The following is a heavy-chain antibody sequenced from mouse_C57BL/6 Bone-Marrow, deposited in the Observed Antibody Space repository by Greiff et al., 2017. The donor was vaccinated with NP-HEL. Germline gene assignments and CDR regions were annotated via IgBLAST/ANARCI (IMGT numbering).Heavy chain of an antibody. CDR1: GYTFTDYY. CDR3: ARLGAGVDY. V-gene: IGHV1-26*01. CDR2: INPNNGGT. J-gene: IGHJ2*01. Sequence: VQLQQSGPELVKPGASVKISCKASGYTFTDYYMNWVKQSHGKSLEWIGDINPNNGGTSYNQKFKDKATLTVDKSSSTAYMELRSLTSEDSAVYYCARLGAGVDYWGQGTTLTVSS.